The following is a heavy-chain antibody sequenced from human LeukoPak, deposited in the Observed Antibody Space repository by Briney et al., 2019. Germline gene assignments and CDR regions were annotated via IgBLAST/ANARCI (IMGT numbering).Heavy chain of an antibody. J-gene: IGHJ5*02. CDR1: GGSISSSSYY. D-gene: IGHD6-19*01. Sequence: SETLSLTCTVSGGSISSSSYYWSWIRQPPGKGLEWIGYIYYSGSTNYNPSLKSRVTISVDTSKNQFSLKLSSVTAADTAVYYCARVGAAVAWGQGTLVTVSS. V-gene: IGHV4-61*01. CDR3: ARVGAAVA. CDR2: IYYSGST.